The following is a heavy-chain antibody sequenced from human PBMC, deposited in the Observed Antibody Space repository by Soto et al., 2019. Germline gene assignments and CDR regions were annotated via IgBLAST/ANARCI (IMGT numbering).Heavy chain of an antibody. CDR1: GFSLNTRGVA. Sequence: QITLKESGPPLVKPTQTLTLTCTFSGFSLNTRGVAVAWIRQPPGKALEWLALISGLDEKRYSPLLESRLTITKDSSKNQVALTMTNVDPVDTATYYCAHRPPTSLIFGSWGQGTLVTVSS. CDR3: AHRPPTSLIFGS. V-gene: IGHV2-5*01. J-gene: IGHJ4*02. D-gene: IGHD3-16*01. CDR2: ISGLDEK.